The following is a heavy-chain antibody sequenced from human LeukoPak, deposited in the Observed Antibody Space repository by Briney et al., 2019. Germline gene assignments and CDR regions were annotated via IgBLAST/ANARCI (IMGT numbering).Heavy chain of an antibody. Sequence: GGSLRLSCAASGFTFSDCGIHWVRQAAGKGLEWVALASSDGRNKYYADSLKGRFTISRDNSRNTLYLQMDSLRAEDTAVYYCAKDHSGSGRAFDHWGRGARVTVSS. J-gene: IGHJ4*02. CDR2: ASSDGRNK. D-gene: IGHD2-15*01. V-gene: IGHV3-30*18. CDR3: AKDHSGSGRAFDH. CDR1: GFTFSDCG.